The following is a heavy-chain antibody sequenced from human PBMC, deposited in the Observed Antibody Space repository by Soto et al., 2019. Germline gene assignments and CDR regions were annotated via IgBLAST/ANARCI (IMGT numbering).Heavy chain of an antibody. CDR1: GFTVTTNY. CDR2: VYSGGST. CDR3: ARDFSGKYDAFDI. D-gene: IGHD3-10*01. Sequence: EVQLVESGGGLVQPGGSLRLSCAASGFTVTTNYMSWVRQPPGKGLEWVSVVYSGGSTYYADSVKGRFTVSRDNSKNTLYLQMNSLRAEDTAVYYCARDFSGKYDAFDIWVQGTVVTVSS. V-gene: IGHV3-66*01. J-gene: IGHJ3*02.